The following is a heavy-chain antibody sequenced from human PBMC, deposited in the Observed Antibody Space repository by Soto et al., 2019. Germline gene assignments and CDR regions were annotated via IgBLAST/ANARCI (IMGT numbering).Heavy chain of an antibody. CDR3: ARAAPTDYYDSSGYVRLGSDLDY. D-gene: IGHD3-22*01. CDR1: GFTFSSYW. J-gene: IGHJ4*02. V-gene: IGHV3-74*01. Sequence: GGSLRLSCAASGFTFSSYWMHWVRQAPGKGLVWVSRINSDGSSTSYADSVKGRFTISRDNAKNTLYLQMNSLRAEDTAVYYCARAAPTDYYDSSGYVRLGSDLDYWGQGTLVTVSS. CDR2: INSDGSST.